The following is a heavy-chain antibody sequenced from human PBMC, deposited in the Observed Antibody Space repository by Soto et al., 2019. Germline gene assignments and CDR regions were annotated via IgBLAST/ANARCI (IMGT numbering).Heavy chain of an antibody. J-gene: IGHJ4*02. CDR1: GFTFISNA. Sequence: GGSLRLSCEASGFTFISNALAWVRQAPGKGLEWVSTISGSGSKLHYADSVKGRFTISRDSSRDTLYLQMNSLRAEDTAIYYCARQSLSGYFDSWGQGALVTVSS. CDR3: ARQSLSGYFDS. CDR2: ISGSGSKL. D-gene: IGHD3-10*01. V-gene: IGHV3-23*01.